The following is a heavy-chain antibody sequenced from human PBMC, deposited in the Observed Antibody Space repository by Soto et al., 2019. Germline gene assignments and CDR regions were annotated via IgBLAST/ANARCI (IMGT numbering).Heavy chain of an antibody. CDR1: GFTFSSYA. D-gene: IGHD2-21*02. Sequence: GGSLRLSCAASGFTFSSYAMTWVRQAPGKGLEWVSTISGTGGNTYYADSVKGRFTISRDNSKNTVYLQMNSLRAEDTAVYYCARAGVTPDFFDYWGQGTLVTVSS. V-gene: IGHV3-23*01. J-gene: IGHJ4*02. CDR3: ARAGVTPDFFDY. CDR2: ISGTGGNT.